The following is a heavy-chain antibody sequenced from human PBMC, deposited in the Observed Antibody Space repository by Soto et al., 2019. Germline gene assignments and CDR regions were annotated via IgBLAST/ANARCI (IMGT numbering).Heavy chain of an antibody. V-gene: IGHV4-34*01. CDR2: INDRGSI. J-gene: IGHJ2*01. CDR1: GGSFSGYY. Sequence: QVQLQQWGAGPLRPLETLSLTCGVSGGSFSGYYWAWIRQSPGKGLEWIGEINDRGSINYNPSLRSRVSISVDTSKTHYSLNRSSVTAADTPVYYRARESHDILTGPPWVWYFDLWGRGTLVTVSS. D-gene: IGHD3-9*01. CDR3: ARESHDILTGPPWVWYFDL.